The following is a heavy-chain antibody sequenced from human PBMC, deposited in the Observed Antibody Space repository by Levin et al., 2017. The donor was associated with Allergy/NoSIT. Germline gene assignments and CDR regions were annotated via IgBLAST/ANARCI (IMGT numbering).Heavy chain of an antibody. Sequence: PGESLKISCEASGYSFINYWIGWVRQMPEKGLEWMGIIYPGDSDTRYSPSFQGQVTISADKSISTAYLQWSSLKASDTAMYYCTRGTNYYYGGVFDIWGQGTMVTVSS. CDR3: TRGTNYYYGGVFDI. D-gene: IGHD3-22*01. CDR2: IYPGDSDT. V-gene: IGHV5-51*01. CDR1: GYSFINYW. J-gene: IGHJ3*02.